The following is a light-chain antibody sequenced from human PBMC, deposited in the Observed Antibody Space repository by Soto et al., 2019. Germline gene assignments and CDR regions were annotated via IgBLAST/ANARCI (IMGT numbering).Light chain of an antibody. CDR2: DAS. V-gene: IGKV3-11*01. CDR3: QQRSNWT. J-gene: IGKJ4*01. CDR1: QNVSSY. Sequence: EIVLTQSPATLSLSPGERATLSYRASQNVSSYLAWYQQKPGQAPRLLIYDASNRATGIPARFSGSGSGTDFTLTISSLEPEDFAVYYCQQRSNWTFGGGTKVEIK.